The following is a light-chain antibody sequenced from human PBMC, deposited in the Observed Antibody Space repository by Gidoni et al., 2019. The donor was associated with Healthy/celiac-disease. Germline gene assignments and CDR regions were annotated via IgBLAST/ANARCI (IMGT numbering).Light chain of an antibody. CDR2: WAS. V-gene: IGKV4-1*01. CDR1: QSVLYSTNNKNY. CDR3: QQYYSTFLT. Sequence: DIVMILSPAPLAVSLGERATTNCKSRQSVLYSTNNKNYLAWYQQKPGQPPKLLIYWASTRDSGVPGRISGGGSGTDFTLTISSLHAEDVAVYCCQQYYSTFLTFGGGTKVEIK. J-gene: IGKJ4*01.